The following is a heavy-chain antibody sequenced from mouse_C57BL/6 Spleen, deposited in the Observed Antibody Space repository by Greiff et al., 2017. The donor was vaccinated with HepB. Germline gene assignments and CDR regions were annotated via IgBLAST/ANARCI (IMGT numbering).Heavy chain of an antibody. CDR1: GYTFTDYN. D-gene: IGHD4-1*01. V-gene: IGHV1-18*01. J-gene: IGHJ2*01. CDR2: INPNNGGT. Sequence: VQLQQSGPELVKPGASVKIPCKASGYTFTDYNMDWVKQSHGKSLEWIGDINPNNGGTIYNQKFKGKATLTVDKSSSTAYMDLRRLTSEDTAVYYCDMRGGTTYYFDDWGQGTTLTVSS. CDR3: DMRGGTTYYFDD.